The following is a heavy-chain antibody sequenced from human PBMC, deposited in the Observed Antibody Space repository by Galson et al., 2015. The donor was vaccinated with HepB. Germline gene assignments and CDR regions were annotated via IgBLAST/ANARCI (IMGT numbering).Heavy chain of an antibody. V-gene: IGHV3-21*01. CDR3: ARHGIGAQLAYCGGDCPYYFDY. Sequence: SLRLSCAASGFAFSTYSMNWVRQAPGKGLEWVSSISSSSSYIFYADSLKGRFTVSRDNAMNSLYLQINSLRAEDTAVYYCARHGIGAQLAYCGGDCPYYFDYWGQGTLVTVSS. CDR2: ISSSSSYI. J-gene: IGHJ4*02. D-gene: IGHD2-21*02. CDR1: GFAFSTYS.